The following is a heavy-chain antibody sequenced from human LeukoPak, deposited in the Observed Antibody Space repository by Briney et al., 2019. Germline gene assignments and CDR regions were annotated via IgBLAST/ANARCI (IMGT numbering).Heavy chain of an antibody. CDR2: ISGSGGST. D-gene: IGHD1-7*01. Sequence: PGGSLRLSCAASGSTLSSYAMSWVPQAPGKGLEWVSAISGSGGSTYYADSVKGRFTISRDNSKNTLYLQMNSLRAEDTAVYYCAADNWNYGFFDYWGQGTLVTVSS. CDR3: AADNWNYGFFDY. CDR1: GSTLSSYA. V-gene: IGHV3-23*01. J-gene: IGHJ4*02.